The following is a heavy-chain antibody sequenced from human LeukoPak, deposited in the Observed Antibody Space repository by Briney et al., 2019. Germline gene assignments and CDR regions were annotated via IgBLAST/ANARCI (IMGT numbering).Heavy chain of an antibody. Sequence: ASVKVSCKASGTSFTTNAMHWVRQAPGQRLEWMGWINTDNGNTHYLQKFQGRVTITRDTSASTTYMELSSLTSEDTAVYYCARRRDTYYYGSGSYYNYWFDPWGQGTLVTVSS. CDR2: INTDNGNT. V-gene: IGHV1-3*04. D-gene: IGHD3-10*01. CDR3: ARRRDTYYYGSGSYYNYWFDP. J-gene: IGHJ5*02. CDR1: GTSFTTNA.